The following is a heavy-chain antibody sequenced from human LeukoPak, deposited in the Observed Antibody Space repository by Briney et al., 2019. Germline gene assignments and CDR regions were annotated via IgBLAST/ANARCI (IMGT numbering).Heavy chain of an antibody. Sequence: VASVKVSCKASGYTFTGYYMHWVRQAPGQGLEWMGRINPNSGGTNYAQKFQGRVTMTRDTSISTAYMELSRLRSDDTAVYYCARAMVVTGTTIAFDIWGQGTMVTVSS. J-gene: IGHJ3*02. CDR2: INPNSGGT. V-gene: IGHV1-2*06. CDR3: ARAMVVTGTTIAFDI. CDR1: GYTFTGYY. D-gene: IGHD1-7*01.